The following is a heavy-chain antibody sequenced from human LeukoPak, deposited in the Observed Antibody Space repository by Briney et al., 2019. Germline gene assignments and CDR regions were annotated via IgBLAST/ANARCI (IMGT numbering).Heavy chain of an antibody. J-gene: IGHJ4*02. Sequence: SETLSLTCTVSGGSITSYYWSWIRQPPGKGLGWIGYIYYSGSTSYNPSLMSRVTISVDTSKNQFSLKLSSVTAADTAVYYCARRVTSSGWYRDDYWGQGTLVTVSS. CDR3: ARRVTSSGWYRDDY. D-gene: IGHD6-19*01. CDR1: GGSITSYY. V-gene: IGHV4-59*08. CDR2: IYYSGST.